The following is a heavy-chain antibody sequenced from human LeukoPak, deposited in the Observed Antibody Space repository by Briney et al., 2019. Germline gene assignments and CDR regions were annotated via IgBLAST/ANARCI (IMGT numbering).Heavy chain of an antibody. CDR1: GGSFSGYY. V-gene: IGHV4-34*01. Sequence: SETLSLTCAVYGGSFSGYYWSWIRQPPGKGLEWIGEINHSGSTNYNPSLKSRVTISVDTSKNQFSLKLSSVTAADTAVYYCARFRARCSSTSCYRFYHYYMDVWGKGTTVTVSS. CDR3: ARFRARCSSTSCYRFYHYYMDV. D-gene: IGHD2-2*01. J-gene: IGHJ6*03. CDR2: INHSGST.